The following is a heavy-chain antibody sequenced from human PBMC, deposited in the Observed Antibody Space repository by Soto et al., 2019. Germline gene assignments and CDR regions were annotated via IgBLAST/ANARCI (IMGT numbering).Heavy chain of an antibody. CDR3: AKDLMSIAAPTGFDY. V-gene: IGHV3-23*01. D-gene: IGHD6-6*01. CDR2: INGSGGKT. CDR1: GFTFSSYA. J-gene: IGHJ4*02. Sequence: PGGSLRLSCAASGFTFSSYAMSWVRQAPGKGLEWVSGINGSGGKTYYADSVKGRFTISRDNSKNTLYLQMNGLRAEDTAVYYCAKDLMSIAAPTGFDYWGQGTLVTVSS.